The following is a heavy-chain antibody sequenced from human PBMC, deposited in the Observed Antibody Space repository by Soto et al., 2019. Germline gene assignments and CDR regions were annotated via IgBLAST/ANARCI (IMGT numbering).Heavy chain of an antibody. CDR2: IKSKTDGGTT. CDR1: GFTFSNAW. J-gene: IGHJ6*02. CDR3: TTDRESFAVGATKDYCYGMDD. V-gene: IGHV3-15*01. Sequence: GGSLRLSCAASGFTFSNAWMSWVRQAPGKGLEWVGRIKSKTDGGTTDYAAPVKGRFTISRDDSKNTLYLQKNSLKTEGTAVYYSTTDRESFAVGATKDYCYGMDDWGQGSTVTFSS. D-gene: IGHD1-26*01.